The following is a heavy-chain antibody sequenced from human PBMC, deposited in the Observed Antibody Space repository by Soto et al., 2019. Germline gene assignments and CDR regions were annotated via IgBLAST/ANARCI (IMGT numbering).Heavy chain of an antibody. CDR3: ARGRGDGYNQHWYFDL. D-gene: IGHD3-10*01. CDR1: GGSFSGYY. CDR2: INHSGST. Sequence: QVHLQQWGAGLLKPSETLSLTCAVYGGSFSGYYWSWIRQPPGKGLEWIGEINHSGSTNYNPSLQSRVSISVGTSNNQCSLKLSSVTAADTAVYYCARGRGDGYNQHWYFDLWGRGTLVTVSS. V-gene: IGHV4-34*01. J-gene: IGHJ2*01.